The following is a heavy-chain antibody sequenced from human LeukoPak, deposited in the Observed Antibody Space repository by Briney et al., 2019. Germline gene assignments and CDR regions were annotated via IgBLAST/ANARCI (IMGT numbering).Heavy chain of an antibody. D-gene: IGHD6-13*01. J-gene: IGHJ4*02. CDR2: IQYDGSDT. CDR3: AKGSSWHNVY. V-gene: IGHV3-30*02. Sequence: GGSLRLSCAASGFIFSNYGMHWVRQAPGKGLKRVTFIQYDGSDTYYADSVKGRFALSRDNSKNTLYLQMNSPRAEDTAVYYCAKGSSWHNVYWGQGTLVTVSS. CDR1: GFIFSNYG.